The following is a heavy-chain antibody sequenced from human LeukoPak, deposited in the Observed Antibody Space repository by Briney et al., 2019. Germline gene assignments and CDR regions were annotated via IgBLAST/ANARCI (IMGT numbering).Heavy chain of an antibody. V-gene: IGHV3-7*01. J-gene: IGHJ4*02. Sequence: GGSLRLSCAASGFTFSTDWMSWVRQAPGKGLGWVANIKEDGSEKYYVDSVKGRFTISRDNAKNSLYLQMNSLRAEDTAVYYCARVPTTYYYGSGSYYSYFDYWGQGTLVTVSS. D-gene: IGHD3-10*01. CDR1: GFTFSTDW. CDR3: ARVPTTYYYGSGSYYSYFDY. CDR2: IKEDGSEK.